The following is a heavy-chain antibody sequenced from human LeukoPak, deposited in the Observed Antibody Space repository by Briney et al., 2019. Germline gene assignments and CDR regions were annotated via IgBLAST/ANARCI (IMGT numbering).Heavy chain of an antibody. CDR3: ARLRWFGESDY. Sequence: SETLSLTCTVSGGSISSSSYYWGWIRQPPGKGLEWIGSIYYSGSTYYNPSLKSRVTISVDTSKNQFSLKLSSVTAADTAVYYCARLRWFGESDYWGQGTLVTVSS. CDR2: IYYSGST. V-gene: IGHV4-39*01. J-gene: IGHJ4*02. D-gene: IGHD3-10*01. CDR1: GGSISSSSYY.